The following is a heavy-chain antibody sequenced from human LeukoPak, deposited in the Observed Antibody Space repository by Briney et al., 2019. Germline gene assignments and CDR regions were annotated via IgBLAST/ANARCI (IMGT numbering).Heavy chain of an antibody. V-gene: IGHV4-34*01. Sequence: SETLSLTCAVYGGSFSGYYWSWIRQPPGKGLEWIGEINHSGSTNYNPSLKSRVTISVDTSKNQFPLKLSSVTAADTAVYYCASSGPLTYDAFDIWGQGTMVTVSS. D-gene: IGHD3-10*01. CDR2: INHSGST. CDR1: GGSFSGYY. CDR3: ASSGPLTYDAFDI. J-gene: IGHJ3*02.